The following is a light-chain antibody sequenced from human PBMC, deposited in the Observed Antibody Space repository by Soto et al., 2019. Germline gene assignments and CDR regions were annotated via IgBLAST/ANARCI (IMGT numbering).Light chain of an antibody. CDR1: QSVRNN. V-gene: IGKV3-15*01. Sequence: ETVMTQSPATLSVSPGERATLSCRASQSVRNNLAWYQQKPGQAPRLLIYGASTRATGIPARFSGSGSGTEFTLTISSLYSEDFAVYYCQQYNNWPPWTFGQGTKVEIK. J-gene: IGKJ1*01. CDR2: GAS. CDR3: QQYNNWPPWT.